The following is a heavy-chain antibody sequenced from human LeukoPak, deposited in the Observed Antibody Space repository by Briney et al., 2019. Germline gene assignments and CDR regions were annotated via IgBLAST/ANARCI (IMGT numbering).Heavy chain of an antibody. Sequence: GGSLRLPCAASGFTFSSYAMSWIRQAPGKGLEWVSYISSSGSTIYYADSVKGRFTISRDNAKNSLYLQMNSLRAEDTAVYYCASARSSGWYRGAFDIWGQGTMVTVSS. J-gene: IGHJ3*02. CDR1: GFTFSSYA. CDR2: ISSSGSTI. D-gene: IGHD6-19*01. V-gene: IGHV3-11*01. CDR3: ASARSSGWYRGAFDI.